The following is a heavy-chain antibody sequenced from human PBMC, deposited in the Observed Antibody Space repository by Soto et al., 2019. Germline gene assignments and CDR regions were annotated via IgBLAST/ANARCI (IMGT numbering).Heavy chain of an antibody. Sequence: PGGSLGLSCAASGFTFSSYSMNWVRQAPGKGLEWVSYISSSSSTIYYADSVKGRFTISRDNSKNSLYLQMNSLRAEDTAVYYCARDIGSRYIGCDAFDLRAQRTTVTVSS. J-gene: IGHJ3*01. CDR2: ISSSSSTI. CDR1: GFTFSSYS. CDR3: ARDIGSRYIGCDAFDL. D-gene: IGHD5-18*01. V-gene: IGHV3-48*01.